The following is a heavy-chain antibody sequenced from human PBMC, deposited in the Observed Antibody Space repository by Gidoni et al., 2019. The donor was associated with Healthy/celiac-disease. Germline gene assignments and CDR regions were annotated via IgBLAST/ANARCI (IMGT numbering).Heavy chain of an antibody. V-gene: IGHV3-23*01. J-gene: IGHJ4*02. D-gene: IGHD3-3*01. CDR2: ISGSGGST. CDR3: ARAFTYYDFWSGSYYFDY. CDR1: GFTFSRYA. Sequence: EVQLLESGGGLVQPGGSLRLSCAASGFTFSRYALSWVRQAPGKGLEWVSAISGSGGSTYYADSVKGRFTISRDNSKNTLYLQMNSLRAEDTAVYYCARAFTYYDFWSGSYYFDYWGQGTLVTVSS.